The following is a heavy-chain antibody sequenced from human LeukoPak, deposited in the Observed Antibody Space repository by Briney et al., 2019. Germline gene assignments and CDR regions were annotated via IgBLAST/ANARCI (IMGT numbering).Heavy chain of an antibody. V-gene: IGHV4-59*11. CDR3: ARGRAWFDP. CDR2: IFHSGGA. J-gene: IGHJ5*02. Sequence: SETLSLTCTVSGGSMSSHYWSWIRQPPGKGLEWIGYIFHSGGASYNPSLKSRVTISVDTSKNQFSLKLSSVTAADTALYYCARGRAWFDPWGQGILVSVSS. CDR1: GGSMSSHY.